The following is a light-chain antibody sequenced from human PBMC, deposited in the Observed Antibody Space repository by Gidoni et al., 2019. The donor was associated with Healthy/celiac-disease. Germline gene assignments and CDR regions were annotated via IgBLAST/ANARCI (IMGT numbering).Light chain of an antibody. J-gene: IGLJ3*02. CDR1: SSNIGAGYD. CDR3: QSYDSRMSGWV. CDR2: GNS. Sequence: QSVLTQSPSVSGAPAPRVTISCTGSSSNIGAGYDVHWYQHLPGTAPKVLIYGNSNRPSGVPDRFSGSKSGTSASLAITGLQAEDEADYYCQSYDSRMSGWVFGGGTKLTVL. V-gene: IGLV1-40*01.